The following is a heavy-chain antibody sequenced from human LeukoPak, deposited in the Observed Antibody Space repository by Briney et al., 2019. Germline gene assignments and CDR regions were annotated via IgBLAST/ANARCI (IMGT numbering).Heavy chain of an antibody. V-gene: IGHV4-59*12. CDR1: GFTFSSYA. CDR3: ARDARYCSSTSCAGPYYYGMDV. Sequence: PGGSLRLSCAASGFTFSSYAMSWVRQAPGKGLEWIGYIYYSGSTNYNPSLKSRVTISVDTSKNQFSLKLSSVTAADTAVYYCARDARYCSSTSCAGPYYYGMDVWGQGTTVTVSS. CDR2: IYYSGST. D-gene: IGHD2-2*01. J-gene: IGHJ6*02.